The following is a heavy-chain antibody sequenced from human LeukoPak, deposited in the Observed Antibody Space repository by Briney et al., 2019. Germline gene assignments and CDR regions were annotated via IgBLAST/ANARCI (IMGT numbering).Heavy chain of an antibody. J-gene: IGHJ4*02. CDR2: IYTSGST. D-gene: IGHD5-12*01. CDR1: GGSISSYY. V-gene: IGHV4-4*07. CDR3: ARGGYSGYDYLDY. Sequence: PSETLSLTCTVSGGSISSYYWTWIRQPPGKGLEWIGRIYTSGSTNYNPSLKSRVTISVDTSKNRFSLKLSSVTAADTAVYYCARGGYSGYDYLDYWGQGTLVTVSS.